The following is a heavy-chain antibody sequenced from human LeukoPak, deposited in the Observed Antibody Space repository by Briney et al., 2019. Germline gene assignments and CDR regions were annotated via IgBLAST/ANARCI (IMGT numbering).Heavy chain of an antibody. D-gene: IGHD4-17*01. Sequence: GGSLRLSCAASGFTFSTYAMNWVRQAPGRGLEWVSTLSGNGGSTYYADSVKGRFTISRGNSKNTLYLQMNSLKGEDTAVYYCAKSRRLYGDFIDYWGQGTLVTVSS. CDR3: AKSRRLYGDFIDY. V-gene: IGHV3-23*01. CDR1: GFTFSTYA. CDR2: LSGNGGST. J-gene: IGHJ4*02.